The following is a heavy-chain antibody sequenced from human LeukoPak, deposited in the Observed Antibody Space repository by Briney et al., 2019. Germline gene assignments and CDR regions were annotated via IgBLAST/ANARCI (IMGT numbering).Heavy chain of an antibody. Sequence: PSETLSLTCTVSGASINNNFWTWIRQPPGKGLEWIGYIYSSGSANYNPSLKSRVIISGDTSQNQISLHLTSVTAADTAVYFCARQRDYYDTWGHGTLVTVSS. CDR2: IYSSGSA. D-gene: IGHD3-22*01. J-gene: IGHJ4*01. CDR3: ARQRDYYDT. V-gene: IGHV4-59*08. CDR1: GASINNNF.